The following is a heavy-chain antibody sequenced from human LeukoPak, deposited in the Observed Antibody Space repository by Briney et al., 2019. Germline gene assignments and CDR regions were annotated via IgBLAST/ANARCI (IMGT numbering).Heavy chain of an antibody. Sequence: SETLSLTCTVSGGSISSYYWSWIRQPPGKGLEWIGYIFYSGSTNHNPSLKSRVTISVDTSKNQLSLRLTSVTAADTALYYCAKERIAVAGSFGYFDYWGQGTLVTVSS. V-gene: IGHV4-59*01. J-gene: IGHJ4*02. D-gene: IGHD6-19*01. CDR3: AKERIAVAGSFGYFDY. CDR2: IFYSGST. CDR1: GGSISSYY.